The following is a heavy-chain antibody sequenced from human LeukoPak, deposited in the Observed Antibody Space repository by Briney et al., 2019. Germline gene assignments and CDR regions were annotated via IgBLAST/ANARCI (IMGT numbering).Heavy chain of an antibody. Sequence: GASVKVSCKASGYTFTTYAIHWVRQAPGQRLEWMGRINVGNGNTEYSQKFQGRVTITRDTSASTAYMELSSLRSEDTAVYYCATSKVYCSSTSCYRGRQDWFDPWGQGTLVTVSS. CDR1: GYTFTTYA. CDR2: INVGNGNT. J-gene: IGHJ5*02. V-gene: IGHV1-3*01. CDR3: ATSKVYCSSTSCYRGRQDWFDP. D-gene: IGHD2-2*02.